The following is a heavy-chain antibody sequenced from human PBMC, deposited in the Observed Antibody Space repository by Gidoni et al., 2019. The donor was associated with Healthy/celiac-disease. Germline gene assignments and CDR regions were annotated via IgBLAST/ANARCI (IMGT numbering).Heavy chain of an antibody. CDR1: GGTFRSYA. CDR3: ARETGGYCSGGSCSVLPYDY. Sequence: QVQLVQSGAEVKKPGSSVTVSCKASGGTFRSYAISWVRQAPGQGLEWMGGIIPIFGTANYAQKFQGRVTITADESTSTAYMELSSLRSEDTAVYYCARETGGYCSGGSCSVLPYDYWGQGTLVTVSS. J-gene: IGHJ4*02. CDR2: IIPIFGTA. V-gene: IGHV1-69*01. D-gene: IGHD2-15*01.